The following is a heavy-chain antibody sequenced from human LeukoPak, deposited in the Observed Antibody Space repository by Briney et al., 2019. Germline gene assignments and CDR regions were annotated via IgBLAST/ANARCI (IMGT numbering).Heavy chain of an antibody. V-gene: IGHV3-53*01. D-gene: IGHD3-10*01. J-gene: IGHJ6*03. CDR1: GFTVSSNY. CDR3: ARDKISHYYGSGAYYYYYMDV. CDR2: IYSGGST. Sequence: SGGSLRLSCAASGFTVSSNYMSWVRQAPGKGLEWVSVIYSGGSTYYADSVKGRFTISRDNSKNTLYLQMNSLRAEDTAVYYCARDKISHYYGSGAYYYYYMDVWGKGTTVTISS.